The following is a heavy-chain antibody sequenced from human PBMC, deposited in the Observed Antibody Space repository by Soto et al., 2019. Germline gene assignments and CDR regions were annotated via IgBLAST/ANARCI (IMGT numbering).Heavy chain of an antibody. J-gene: IGHJ4*02. Sequence: SETLPLTWTVSGGSISSYYWSWIRQPPGKGLEWIGYIYYSGSTNYNPSLKSRVTISVDTSKNQFSLKLSSVTAADTAVYYCASSGYSYGVFDYWGQGTLVTVSS. D-gene: IGHD5-18*01. CDR2: IYYSGST. V-gene: IGHV4-59*01. CDR3: ASSGYSYGVFDY. CDR1: GGSISSYY.